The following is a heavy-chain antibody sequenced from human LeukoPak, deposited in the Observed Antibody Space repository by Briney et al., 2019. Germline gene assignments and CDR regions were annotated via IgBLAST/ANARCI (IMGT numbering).Heavy chain of an antibody. CDR2: ISSSGGST. V-gene: IGHV3-23*01. J-gene: IGHJ4*02. CDR1: GFTFSSYA. D-gene: IGHD5-24*01. CDR3: AKDPYGYNSYYFDY. Sequence: AGGSLRLSCAASGFTFSSYAMSWVRQAPGKGLEWVSAISSSGGSTYCADSVKGRFTISRDNSKNTLYLQMNSLRVEDTAVYYCAKDPYGYNSYYFDYWGQGTLGTVSS.